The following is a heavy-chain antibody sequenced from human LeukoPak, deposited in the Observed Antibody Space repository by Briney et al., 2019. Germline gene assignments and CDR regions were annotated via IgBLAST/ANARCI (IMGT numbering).Heavy chain of an antibody. Sequence: SETLSLTCTASGGSISSYYWSWLRQPPGKGLEWIGYIYYSGSTNYNPSLKSRVTISVDTSKNQFSLKLSSVTAADTAVYCCASNYDSSGYYYGYWGQGTLVTVSS. V-gene: IGHV4-59*01. CDR2: IYYSGST. CDR1: GGSISSYY. J-gene: IGHJ4*02. D-gene: IGHD3-22*01. CDR3: ASNYDSSGYYYGY.